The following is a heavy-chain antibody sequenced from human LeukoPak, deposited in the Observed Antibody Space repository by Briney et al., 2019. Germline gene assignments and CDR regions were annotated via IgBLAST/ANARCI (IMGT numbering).Heavy chain of an antibody. J-gene: IGHJ4*01. Sequence: PSETLSLTCAVYGGSFSGSYWSWIRQPPGKGLEWIGEINHSGSTNYNPSLKSRVTISVDTSKNQFSLKLSSVTAADTAVYYCASRKLGNDYWGQGTLVTVSS. CDR1: GGSFSGSY. V-gene: IGHV4-34*01. D-gene: IGHD7-27*01. CDR3: ASRKLGNDY. CDR2: INHSGST.